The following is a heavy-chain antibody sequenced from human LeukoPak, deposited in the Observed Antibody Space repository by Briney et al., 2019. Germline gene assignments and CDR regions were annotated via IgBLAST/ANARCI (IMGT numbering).Heavy chain of an antibody. V-gene: IGHV3-30-3*01. CDR2: ISYDGSNK. D-gene: IGHD6-6*01. J-gene: IGHJ3*02. CDR1: GFTFSSYA. CDR3: ASDAVYSSSPWGDAFDI. Sequence: SLRLSCAASGFTFSSYAMHWVRQAPGKGLEWVAVISYDGSNKYYADSVKGRFTISRDNSKNTLYLQMNSLRAEDTAVYYCASDAVYSSSPWGDAFDIWGQGTMVTVSS.